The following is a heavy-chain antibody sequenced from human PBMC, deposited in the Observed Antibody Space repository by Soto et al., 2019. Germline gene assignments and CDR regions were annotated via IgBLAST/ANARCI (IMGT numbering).Heavy chain of an antibody. J-gene: IGHJ6*02. CDR1: GGSISSGGYY. V-gene: IGHV4-31*03. CDR2: IYYSGST. CDR3: ARASTVTTYLVAYYYYYGMDV. Sequence: QVQLQESGPGLVKPSQTLSLTCTVSGGSISSGGYYWSWIRQHPGKGLEWIGYIYYSGSTYYNPSLKSRVTISVDTSKNQFSLKLSSVTAADTAVYYCARASTVTTYLVAYYYYYGMDVWGQGTTVTVSS. D-gene: IGHD4-17*01.